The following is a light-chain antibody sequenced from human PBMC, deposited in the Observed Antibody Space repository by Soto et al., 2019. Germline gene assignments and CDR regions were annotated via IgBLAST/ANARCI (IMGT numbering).Light chain of an antibody. J-gene: IGKJ1*01. Sequence: DIQMTTSTSTLSASVVYSFHITFRASQSISTSLAWYQQKPGKAPNLLIYDASSLASGVPSRFSGSGSGAEFTLTISSLQPDDFATFYCQQYNSHSKTFGQGTKVDIK. CDR1: QSISTS. CDR3: QQYNSHSKT. V-gene: IGKV1-5*01. CDR2: DAS.